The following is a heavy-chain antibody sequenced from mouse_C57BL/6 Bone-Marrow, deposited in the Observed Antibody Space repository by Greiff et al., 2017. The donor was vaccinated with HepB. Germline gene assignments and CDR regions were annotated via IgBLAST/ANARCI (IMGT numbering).Heavy chain of an antibody. Sequence: VKLQQPGAELVKPGASVKMSCKASGYTFTSYWITWVKQRPGQGLEWIGDIYPGSGSTNYNAKFKSKATLTVDTSSSTAYMQLSSLTSEDSAVYYCARQGRFDSWGQGTPLTVSS. CDR2: IYPGSGST. V-gene: IGHV1-55*01. J-gene: IGHJ2*01. CDR3: ARQGRFDS. CDR1: GYTFTSYW.